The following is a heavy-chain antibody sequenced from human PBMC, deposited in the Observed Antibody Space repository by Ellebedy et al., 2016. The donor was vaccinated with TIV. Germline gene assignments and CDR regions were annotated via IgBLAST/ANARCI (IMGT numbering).Heavy chain of an antibody. CDR1: GITFSRYW. CDR2: IKEDGSEK. D-gene: IGHD2-15*01. V-gene: IGHV3-7*03. CDR3: AREKMVVKTFDH. Sequence: GESLKISCAASGITFSRYWMSWVRQAPGKGLEWVANIKEDGSEKYYVDSVKGRFTISRDNAKNSVYLQMNSLRAEDTAVYYCAREKMVVKTFDHWGQGTLVTVSS. J-gene: IGHJ4*02.